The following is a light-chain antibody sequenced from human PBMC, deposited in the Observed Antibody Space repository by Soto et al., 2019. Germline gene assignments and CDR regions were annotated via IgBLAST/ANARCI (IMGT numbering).Light chain of an antibody. Sequence: QSALTQPPSASGSPGQSVTISCTGTSSDVGGYNYVSWYQQHPGKAPKLMIYEVSKRPSGVPDRFSGSKSGNTASLTVSGLQAEEEADYYCSSYAGSTPYIFGSGTKVTLL. CDR1: SSDVGGYNY. J-gene: IGLJ1*01. V-gene: IGLV2-8*01. CDR3: SSYAGSTPYI. CDR2: EVS.